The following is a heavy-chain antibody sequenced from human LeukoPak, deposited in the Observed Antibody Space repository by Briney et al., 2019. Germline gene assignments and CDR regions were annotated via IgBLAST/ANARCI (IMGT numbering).Heavy chain of an antibody. V-gene: IGHV3-23*01. CDR3: AKATYSSSWNHFDY. CDR1: GFTFSSYA. J-gene: IGHJ4*02. D-gene: IGHD6-13*01. Sequence: PGGSLRLSCAASGFTFSSYAMNWVRQAPGRGLEWVSAADRSSDSTYYADSVKGRFTISRDNSKNTLYLQMNSLRAEDTAVYYCAKATYSSSWNHFDYWGQGTLVTVSS. CDR2: ADRSSDST.